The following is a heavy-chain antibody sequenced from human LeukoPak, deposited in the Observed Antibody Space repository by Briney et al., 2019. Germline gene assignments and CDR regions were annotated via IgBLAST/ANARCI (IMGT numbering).Heavy chain of an antibody. CDR2: IYYSGST. D-gene: IGHD3-22*01. Sequence: SETLSLTCTVSGGSISSYYWNWIRQPPGKGLEWIGYIYYSGSTNYNPSLKSRVTMSVDTSKSQFSLKLSSVTAADTAVYYCARGADSSGYYSIFYFDYWGQGTLVTVSS. V-gene: IGHV4-59*01. J-gene: IGHJ4*02. CDR1: GGSISSYY. CDR3: ARGADSSGYYSIFYFDY.